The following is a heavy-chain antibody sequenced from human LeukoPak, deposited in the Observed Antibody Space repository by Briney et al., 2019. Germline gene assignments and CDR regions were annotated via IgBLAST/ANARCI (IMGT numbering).Heavy chain of an antibody. J-gene: IGHJ5*02. D-gene: IGHD2-8*01. CDR3: ARAGCTNGVCYRSNWFDP. V-gene: IGHV3-21*01. CDR1: GFTFSSYS. Sequence: GGSLSLSCAASGFTFSSYSMNWVRQAPGKGLDWVSSISSISSYIYYADSVQGRFTISRDNAKNSLYLQMNSLRAEDTAVYYCARAGCTNGVCYRSNWFDPWGQGTLVTVSS. CDR2: ISSISSYI.